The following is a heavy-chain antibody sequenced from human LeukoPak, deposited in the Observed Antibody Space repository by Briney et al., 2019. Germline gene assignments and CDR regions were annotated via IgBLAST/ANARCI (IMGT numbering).Heavy chain of an antibody. Sequence: ASVKVSCKASGYTCTGYYMHWVRQAPGQGLEWMGWINPNSGGTNYAQKFQGRVTMTRDTSISTAYMELSRLRSDDTAVYYCARDVSVVVAATPYYYYYMDVWGKGTTVTVSS. CDR1: GYTCTGYY. CDR3: ARDVSVVVAATPYYYYYMDV. CDR2: INPNSGGT. V-gene: IGHV1-2*02. D-gene: IGHD2-15*01. J-gene: IGHJ6*03.